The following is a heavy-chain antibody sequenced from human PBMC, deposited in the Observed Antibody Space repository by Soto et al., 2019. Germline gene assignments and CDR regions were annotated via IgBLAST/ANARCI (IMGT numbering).Heavy chain of an antibody. Sequence: EVQLLESGGGLIQPGGSLRLSCVASGFTFSSYAMSWVRQARGKGLEWVSTISGSGAYTKYEDSVKGRFTISRDNSKNTPLLQLDGLIGDDSAVYFCAKLPGSSYNYRPNFKYWGQGSVVTVSS. J-gene: IGHJ4*02. CDR1: GFTFSSYA. D-gene: IGHD1-20*01. CDR2: ISGSGAYT. V-gene: IGHV3-23*01. CDR3: AKLPGSSYNYRPNFKY.